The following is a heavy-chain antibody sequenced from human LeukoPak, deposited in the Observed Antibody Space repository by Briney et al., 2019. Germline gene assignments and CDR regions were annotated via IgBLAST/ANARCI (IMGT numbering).Heavy chain of an antibody. J-gene: IGHJ4*02. CDR2: INTNTGNP. D-gene: IGHD2-8*01. CDR3: ARGYCTNGVCYRAPSDY. Sequence: AASVKVSCKASGYTFTSYAMNWVRQAPGQGLEWMGWINTNTGNPTYAQGFTGRFVLSLDTSVSTAYLQISSLKAEDTAVYYCARGYCTNGVCYRAPSDYWGQGTLVTVSS. CDR1: GYTFTSYA. V-gene: IGHV7-4-1*02.